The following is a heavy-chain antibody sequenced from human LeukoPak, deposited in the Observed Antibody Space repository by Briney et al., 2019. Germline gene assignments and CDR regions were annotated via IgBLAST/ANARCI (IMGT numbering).Heavy chain of an antibody. D-gene: IGHD6-19*01. CDR3: ARFRAVAGNRAFDI. CDR1: GGSISSGGYY. CDR2: IYHSGST. Sequence: SQTLSLTCTVSGGSISSGGYYWSWIRQHPGKGLEWIGYIYHSGSTYYNPSLKSRVTISVDRSKNQFSLKLSSVTAADTAVYYCARFRAVAGNRAFDIWGQGTMVTVSS. J-gene: IGHJ3*02. V-gene: IGHV4-30-2*01.